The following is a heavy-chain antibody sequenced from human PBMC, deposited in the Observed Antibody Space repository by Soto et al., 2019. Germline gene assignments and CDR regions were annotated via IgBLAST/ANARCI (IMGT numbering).Heavy chain of an antibody. J-gene: IGHJ4*02. CDR3: ARGGRGYSSAPRYYFDY. V-gene: IGHV1-69*01. D-gene: IGHD5-18*01. CDR2: IIPIFATV. Sequence: QVQLVQSGSEVKKPGSSVKVSCKASGGSFSSNPISWVRQAPGQGLEWMAGIIPIFATVHYAQKIQGRVTITADESTSTAYMELTSLRSEATAVYFCARGGRGYSSAPRYYFDYWGQGTLVTVS. CDR1: GGSFSSNP.